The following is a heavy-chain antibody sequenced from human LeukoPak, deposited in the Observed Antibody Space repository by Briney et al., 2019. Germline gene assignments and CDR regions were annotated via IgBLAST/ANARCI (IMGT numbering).Heavy chain of an antibody. CDR3: ASRKSSGWLDYFQH. D-gene: IGHD6-19*01. J-gene: IGHJ1*01. V-gene: IGHV3-7*01. Sequence: GGSLRLSCEASGFTFSNYWMSWVRQAPGKGLEWVADIKQDGSEKNYVDSVKGRFTISRDNAKNSLYLQMNSLRAEDTAVYYCASRKSSGWLDYFQHWGQGTLVTVSS. CDR2: IKQDGSEK. CDR1: GFTFSNYW.